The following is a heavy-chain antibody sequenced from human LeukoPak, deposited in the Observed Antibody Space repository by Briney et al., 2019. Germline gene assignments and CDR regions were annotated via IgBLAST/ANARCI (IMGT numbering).Heavy chain of an antibody. CDR1: GFTFSSYA. V-gene: IGHV3-23*01. CDR2: ISGSGGST. CDR3: AKRQAYGPDYCTYAVCSPFDY. D-gene: IGHD2-8*01. Sequence: GGSLRLSCAASGFTFSSYAMSWVRQAPGKGLEWVSTISGSGGSTHYADSVKGRFTISRDNSKNTLYLQMNSLRAEDTAVYYCAKRQAYGPDYCTYAVCSPFDYWGQGTLVTVSS. J-gene: IGHJ4*02.